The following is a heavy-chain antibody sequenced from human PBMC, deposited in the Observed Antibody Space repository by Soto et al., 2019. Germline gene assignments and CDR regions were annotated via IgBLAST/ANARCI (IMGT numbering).Heavy chain of an antibody. J-gene: IGHJ4*02. CDR2: IYYSGST. CDR1: GGSISSGDYY. D-gene: IGHD5-18*01. Sequence: LSLTCTVSGGSISSGDYYWSWIRQPPGKGLEWIGYIYYSGSTYYNPSLKSRVTISVDTSKNQFSLKLSSVTAADTAVYYCASTPSKGVTAMAVFDYWGQGTLVTVSS. V-gene: IGHV4-30-4*01. CDR3: ASTPSKGVTAMAVFDY.